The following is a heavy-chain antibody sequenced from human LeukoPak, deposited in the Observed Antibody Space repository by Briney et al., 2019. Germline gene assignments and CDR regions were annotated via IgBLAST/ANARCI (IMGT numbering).Heavy chain of an antibody. Sequence: GGSLRLSCAASGFTFRSYGMNWVRQAPGKGLEWVAVISYDGSNKDHVDSVKGRFTISRDNFKNTLYLQMNSLRVEDTAVYFCAKDGTQYFDFWSGPPNANNGMDVWGQGTTVTVSS. V-gene: IGHV3-30*18. CDR2: ISYDGSNK. D-gene: IGHD3-3*01. CDR3: AKDGTQYFDFWSGPPNANNGMDV. CDR1: GFTFRSYG. J-gene: IGHJ6*02.